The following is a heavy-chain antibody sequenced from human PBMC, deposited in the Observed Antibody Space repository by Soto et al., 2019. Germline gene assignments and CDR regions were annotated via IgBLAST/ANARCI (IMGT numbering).Heavy chain of an antibody. Sequence: EVQLVESGGGLVQPGGSLTLSCAASGFAFSSFWMSWVRQAPGKGLEWVANINQDGSEKNSVDSVKGRFTLSRDNAKNLLFLQMSSLRAEDTAVYYCARGGRVYDYGYVYYYHCGMDVWGQGTTVSVAS. J-gene: IGHJ6*02. CDR2: INQDGSEK. CDR1: GFAFSSFW. V-gene: IGHV3-7*03. CDR3: ARGGRVYDYGYVYYYHCGMDV. D-gene: IGHD5-12*01.